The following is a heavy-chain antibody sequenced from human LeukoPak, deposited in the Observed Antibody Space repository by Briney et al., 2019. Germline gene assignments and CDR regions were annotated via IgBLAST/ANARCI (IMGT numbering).Heavy chain of an antibody. J-gene: IGHJ4*02. CDR1: GYTFTGYY. D-gene: IGHD1-26*01. CDR2: INPNSGGT. CDR3: ARDPGSGSSFDY. V-gene: IGHV1-2*02. Sequence: ASVKDSCKASGYTFTGYYMHWVRQDPGQGLEWMGWINPNSGGTIYTQKLQGRVSMTRDTSISTAYIELSRLRSDDTAVYYCARDPGSGSSFDYWGQGTLVTVSS.